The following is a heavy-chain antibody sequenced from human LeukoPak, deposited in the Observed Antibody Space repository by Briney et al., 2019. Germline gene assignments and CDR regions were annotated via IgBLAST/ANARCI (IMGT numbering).Heavy chain of an antibody. V-gene: IGHV3-15*07. J-gene: IGHJ4*02. CDR3: STTYYYDSSEGY. D-gene: IGHD3-22*01. CDR2: IKSKTDGGTT. CDR1: GFTFSNAW. Sequence: KAGGSLRLSCAASGFTFSNAWMNWVGQAPGKGLEWVGRIKSKTDGGTTDYAAPVKGRFTISRDDSKNSLYLQMNSLKTEDTAVYYCSTTYYYDSSEGYWGQGTLVTVSS.